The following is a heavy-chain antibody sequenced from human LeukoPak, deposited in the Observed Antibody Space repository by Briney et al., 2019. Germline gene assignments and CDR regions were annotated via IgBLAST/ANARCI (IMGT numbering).Heavy chain of an antibody. CDR2: IFSSSGFI. CDR3: ARAVSGSYFDY. J-gene: IGHJ4*02. D-gene: IGHD1-26*01. Sequence: GGSLRLSCAASGFAFRSYGMTWVRQAPGKGLEWVSSIFSSSGFISYADAVKGRFTISRDNAKNSLYLQMNSLRAEDTAVYYCARAVSGSYFDYWGQGTLVTVSS. V-gene: IGHV3-21*01. CDR1: GFAFRSYG.